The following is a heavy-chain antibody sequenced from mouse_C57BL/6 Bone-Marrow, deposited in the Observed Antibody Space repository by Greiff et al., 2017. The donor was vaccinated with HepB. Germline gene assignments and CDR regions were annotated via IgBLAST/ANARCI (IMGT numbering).Heavy chain of an antibody. J-gene: IGHJ2*01. CDR3: ARDRVIIFDY. D-gene: IGHD1-1*01. CDR1: GYSITSGYY. Sequence: EVKLMESGPGLVKPSQSLSLTCSVTGYSITSGYYWNWIRQFPGNKLEWMGYISYDGSNNYNPSLKNRISITRDTSKNQFFLKLNSVTTEDTATYYCARDRVIIFDYWGQGTTLTVSS. V-gene: IGHV3-6*01. CDR2: ISYDGSN.